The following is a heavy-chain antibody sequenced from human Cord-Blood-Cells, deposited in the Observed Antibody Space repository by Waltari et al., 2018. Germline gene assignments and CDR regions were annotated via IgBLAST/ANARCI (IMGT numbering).Heavy chain of an antibody. V-gene: IGHV4-34*01. J-gene: IGHJ4*02. CDR1: GGSFSGYY. Sequence: QVQLQQWGAGLLKPSETLSLTCAVYGGSFSGYYWSWIRQPPGKGLEWIGEINHSGSTNYPPSLKRRVTISVDTSKNQFSLKLSSVTAADTAVYYCARRAFAVYYFDYWGQGTLVTVSS. CDR3: ARRAFAVYYFDY. CDR2: INHSGST. D-gene: IGHD3-16*01.